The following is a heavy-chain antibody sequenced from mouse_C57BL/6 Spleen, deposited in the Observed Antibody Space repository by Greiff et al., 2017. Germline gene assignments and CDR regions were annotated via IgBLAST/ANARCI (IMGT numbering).Heavy chain of an antibody. CDR3: ARQGITTVVVPFDY. V-gene: IGHV5-6*01. D-gene: IGHD1-1*01. CDR1: GFTFSSYG. Sequence: EVKLVESGGDLVKPGGSLKLSCAASGFTFSSYGMSWVRQTPDKRLEWVATISSGGRYTYYPDSVKGRFTISRDNAKNTLYLQMSSLKSEDTAMYYCARQGITTVVVPFDYWGQGTTLTVSS. CDR2: ISSGGRYT. J-gene: IGHJ2*01.